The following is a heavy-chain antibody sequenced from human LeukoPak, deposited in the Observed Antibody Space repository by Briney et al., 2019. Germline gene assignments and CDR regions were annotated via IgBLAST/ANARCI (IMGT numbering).Heavy chain of an antibody. CDR2: INHSGST. V-gene: IGHV4-34*01. CDR3: ARVDSGGYDYDRADY. D-gene: IGHD5-12*01. J-gene: IGHJ4*02. CDR1: GFTFDDYG. Sequence: PGGSLRLSCAASGFTFDDYGMSWIRQPPGKGLEWIGEINHSGSTNYNPSLKSRVTISVDTSKNQFPLKLSSVTAADTAVYYCARVDSGGYDYDRADYWGQGTLVTVSS.